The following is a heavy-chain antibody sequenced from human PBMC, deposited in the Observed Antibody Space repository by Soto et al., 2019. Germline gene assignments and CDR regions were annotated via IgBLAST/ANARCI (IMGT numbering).Heavy chain of an antibody. V-gene: IGHV4-30-4*01. CDR2: IYYSGST. J-gene: IGHJ3*02. Sequence: SETLSLTCTVSGGSISSGDYYWSWIRQPPGKGLESIGYIYYSGSTYYNPSLKSRLTISIDTSKNQFSLKLNSVTAADTAVYYCERVGSRNVFDIWGQGTMVTVSS. CDR1: GGSISSGDYY. CDR3: ERVGSRNVFDI. D-gene: IGHD3-10*01.